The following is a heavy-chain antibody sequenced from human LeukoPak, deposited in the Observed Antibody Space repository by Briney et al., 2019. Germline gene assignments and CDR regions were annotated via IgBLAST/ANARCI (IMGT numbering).Heavy chain of an antibody. D-gene: IGHD3-3*01. V-gene: IGHV1-2*02. CDR2: INPHSGDT. Sequence: ASVKVSCKASGYTYTGYYIHWVRQAPGQGLEWMGWINPHSGDTNYAQKFQGRVTMTRDTSITTAYMELTGLRFDDAAVYYCAKTSGFWSGGGGMWGQGTLVTVSS. J-gene: IGHJ4*02. CDR3: AKTSGFWSGGGGM. CDR1: GYTYTGYY.